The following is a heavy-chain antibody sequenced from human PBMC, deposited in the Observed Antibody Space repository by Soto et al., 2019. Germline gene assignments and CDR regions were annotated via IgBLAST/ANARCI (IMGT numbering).Heavy chain of an antibody. J-gene: IGHJ6*02. Sequence: EVQLVESGGGLVKPGGSLRLSCAASGFTFSSYSMNWVRQAPGKGLEWVSSISSSSSYIYYADSVKGRFTISRDNAKNSLYLQMNRLRGEDTAVYYCAREPPPIWNDVWGGMDVWGQGTTVTVSS. D-gene: IGHD1-1*01. CDR2: ISSSSSYI. V-gene: IGHV3-21*01. CDR3: AREPPPIWNDVWGGMDV. CDR1: GFTFSSYS.